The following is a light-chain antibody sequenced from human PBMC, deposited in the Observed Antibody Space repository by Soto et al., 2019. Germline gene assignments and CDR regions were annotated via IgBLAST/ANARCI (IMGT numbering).Light chain of an antibody. J-gene: IGKJ1*01. CDR3: QHYKSFSRT. V-gene: IGKV1-5*03. CDR1: ENVNDW. CDR2: QAS. Sequence: DIQMTQSPSTLSASVGDRVTITCRASENVNDWLAWYQQKPGKAPKLLIYQASNLQSGVPSRFSGSGSGTEFTLTISSLQPDDFATYYCQHYKSFSRTSGQGTKVDNK.